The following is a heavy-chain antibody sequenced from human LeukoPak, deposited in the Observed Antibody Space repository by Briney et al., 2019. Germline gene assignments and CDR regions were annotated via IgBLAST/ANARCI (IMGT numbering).Heavy chain of an antibody. V-gene: IGHV3-11*04. CDR1: GFTFSDYY. D-gene: IGHD6-13*01. J-gene: IGHJ4*02. CDR2: ISSSGSTI. Sequence: GGSLRLSCAASGFTFSDYYMSWIRQAPGKGLEWVSYISSSGSTIHHVDSVKGRFTISRDNAKNSLYLQMNSLRGDDTAIYYCASSNPAGSSWRPFDNWGQGTLVTVSS. CDR3: ASSNPAGSSWRPFDN.